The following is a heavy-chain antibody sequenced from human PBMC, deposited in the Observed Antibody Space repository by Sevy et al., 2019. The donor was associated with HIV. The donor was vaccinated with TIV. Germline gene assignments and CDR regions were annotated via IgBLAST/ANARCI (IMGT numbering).Heavy chain of an antibody. V-gene: IGHV3-13*01. CDR1: GFTFSRYD. D-gene: IGHD3-10*01. CDR3: TRGHRGNGPGPDDAFDI. CDR2: IGTLHDT. Sequence: GGSLRLSCAASGFTFSRYDMHWVRQVTGKGLEWVAAIGTLHDTLYAASVKGRLTISRERATQSLFLQMNSLRVGDTAVYYCTRGHRGNGPGPDDAFDIRGQGTMVTVSS. J-gene: IGHJ3*02.